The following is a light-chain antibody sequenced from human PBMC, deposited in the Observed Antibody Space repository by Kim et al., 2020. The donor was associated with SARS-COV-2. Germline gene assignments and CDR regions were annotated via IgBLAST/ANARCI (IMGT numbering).Light chain of an antibody. Sequence: PGTRPTLPCRARQSVSITLAWFQHIPGQAPTLLISGASTRATGIPARFSGSGSGTEFTLTISSLQSEEFAVYYCQLYNNWPPWTFGQGTKVDIK. J-gene: IGKJ1*01. CDR2: GAS. CDR1: QSVSIT. V-gene: IGKV3-15*01. CDR3: QLYNNWPPWT.